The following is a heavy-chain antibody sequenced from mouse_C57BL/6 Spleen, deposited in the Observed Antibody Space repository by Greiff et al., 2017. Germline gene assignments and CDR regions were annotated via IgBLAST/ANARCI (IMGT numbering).Heavy chain of an antibody. Sequence: QVQLQQSGPELVKPGASVKISCKASGYAFSSSWMNWVKQRPGKGLEWIGRIYPGDGDTNYNGKFKGKDTLTADKSSSTAYMQLSSLTSEDSAVYFCARGDYGAMDDWGQGTSVTVSS. CDR2: IYPGDGDT. J-gene: IGHJ4*01. CDR1: GYAFSSSW. V-gene: IGHV1-82*01. CDR3: ARGDYGAMDD. D-gene: IGHD1-1*01.